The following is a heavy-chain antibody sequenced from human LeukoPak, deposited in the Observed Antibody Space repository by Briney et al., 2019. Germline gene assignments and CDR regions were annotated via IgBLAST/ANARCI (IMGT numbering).Heavy chain of an antibody. CDR3: ARDPLGRYSGWRF. CDR1: GFTFSSYS. D-gene: IGHD3-16*01. CDR2: ISSSSSYI. Sequence: GGSLRLSCAASGFTFSSYSMNWVRQAPGKGLEWVSSISSSSSYIYYADSVKGRFTISRDNAKNSLHLQMNSLRAEDTAVYYCARDPLGRYSGWRFWGQGTLVTVSS. V-gene: IGHV3-21*01. J-gene: IGHJ4*02.